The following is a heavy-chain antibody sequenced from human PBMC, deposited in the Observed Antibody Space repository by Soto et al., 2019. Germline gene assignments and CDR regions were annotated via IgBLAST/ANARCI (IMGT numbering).Heavy chain of an antibody. D-gene: IGHD6-13*01. Sequence: GGSLRLSCAASGFTFSSYAMSWVRQAPGKGLEWVSAISGSGGSTYYADSVKGRFTISRDNSKNTLYLQMNSLRGDDTAVYYCAEDAAAGTNHYYYYYMDVWGKGTTVTVSS. J-gene: IGHJ6*03. CDR1: GFTFSSYA. CDR3: AEDAAAGTNHYYYYYMDV. V-gene: IGHV3-23*01. CDR2: ISGSGGST.